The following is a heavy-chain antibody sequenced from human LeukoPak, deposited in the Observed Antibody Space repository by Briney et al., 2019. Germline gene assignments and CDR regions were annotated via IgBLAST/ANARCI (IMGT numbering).Heavy chain of an antibody. CDR3: ARGVGFNYGSGSYYNPTYYFDY. CDR1: GYTFTGYY. V-gene: IGHV1-2*02. CDR2: INPNSGDT. J-gene: IGHJ4*02. Sequence: GASVKVSCKASGYTFTGYYIYWVRQAPGQGLEWMGWINPNSGDTNYAQKFQGGVTMTLDTSISTAYMELSRLTSDDTAVYYCARGVGFNYGSGSYYNPTYYFDYWGQGTLVTVSS. D-gene: IGHD3-10*01.